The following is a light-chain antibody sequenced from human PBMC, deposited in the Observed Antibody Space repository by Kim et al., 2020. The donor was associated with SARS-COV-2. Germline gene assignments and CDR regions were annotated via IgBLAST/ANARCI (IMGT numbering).Light chain of an antibody. Sequence: SSELTQDPAVSVALGQTVRITCQGDSLRSYYASWYQQKPGQAPVLVTYGKNNRPSGIPDRFSGSSSGNTASLTITGAQAEDEADYYCNFRDGSGYRWVFGGGTQLTVL. CDR2: GKN. J-gene: IGLJ3*02. V-gene: IGLV3-19*01. CDR3: NFRDGSGYRWV. CDR1: SLRSYY.